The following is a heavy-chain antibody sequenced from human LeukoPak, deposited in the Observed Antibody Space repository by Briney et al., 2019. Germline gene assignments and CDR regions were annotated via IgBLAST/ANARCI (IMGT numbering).Heavy chain of an antibody. Sequence: SQTLSLTCVISGDGVSTNSAAWDCIRQSPSRGFEWLGRTYYRSKWYNDYAVSVKSRITINPDTSRNQFSLQLNSVTPEDTAVYYCTREAVWGTSDYWAQGTLVTVSS. CDR1: GDGVSTNSAA. V-gene: IGHV6-1*01. J-gene: IGHJ4*02. CDR2: TYYRSKWYN. D-gene: IGHD3-16*01. CDR3: TREAVWGTSDY.